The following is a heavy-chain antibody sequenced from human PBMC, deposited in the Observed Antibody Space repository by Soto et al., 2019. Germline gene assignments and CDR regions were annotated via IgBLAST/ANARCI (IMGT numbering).Heavy chain of an antibody. V-gene: IGHV5-10-1*01. CDR1: GYSFTSYW. J-gene: IGHJ6*02. CDR3: ASPGGDYYYYGMDV. CDR2: IDPSDSYT. D-gene: IGHD3-10*01. Sequence: GESLKISCKGSGYSFTSYWISWVRQMPGKGLGWMGRIDPSDSYTNYSPSFQGHVTISADKSISTAYLQWSSLKASDTAMYYCASPGGDYYYYGMDVWGQGTTVTVSS.